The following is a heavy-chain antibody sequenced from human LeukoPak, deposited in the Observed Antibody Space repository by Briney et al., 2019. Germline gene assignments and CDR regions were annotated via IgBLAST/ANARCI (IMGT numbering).Heavy chain of an antibody. Sequence: GGSRRLACAPSRFTFSVYWMSVFREAPRKGLERVANINQEGIEKNYVDSVKSRFTLSRDNAENSVYLQMNRLRAEDTAVYYCATDRDSSRQKRFDYWGQGTLVTVSS. V-gene: IGHV3-7*01. CDR1: RFTFSVYW. CDR2: INQEGIEK. D-gene: IGHD6-13*01. CDR3: ATDRDSSRQKRFDY. J-gene: IGHJ4*01.